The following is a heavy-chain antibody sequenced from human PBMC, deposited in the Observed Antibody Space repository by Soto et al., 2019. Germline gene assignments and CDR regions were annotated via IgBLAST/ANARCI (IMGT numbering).Heavy chain of an antibody. J-gene: IGHJ6*02. V-gene: IGHV4-34*01. D-gene: IGHD2-15*01. CDR3: ARHPRGSRMDV. CDR2: INHSGST. Sequence: SDTLSLTCAVYGGSFSGYYWTWIRQPPGTGLEWIGEINHSGSTNYNPSLKSRVTISVDTSKNQFSLKLTSVTAADTAVYYCARHPRGSRMDVWGQGTTVTVSS. CDR1: GGSFSGYY.